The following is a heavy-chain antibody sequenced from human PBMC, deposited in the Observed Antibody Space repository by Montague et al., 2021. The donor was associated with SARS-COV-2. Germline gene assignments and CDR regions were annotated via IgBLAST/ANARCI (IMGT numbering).Heavy chain of an antibody. J-gene: IGHJ6*02. CDR2: ISWNSGYI. D-gene: IGHD6-25*01. CDR1: GFTFGDYA. CDR3: AKGAAKTFYYNGMDV. V-gene: IGHV3-9*01. Sequence: SLRLSCAASGFTFGDYAVHWVRQAPGKGLEWVSAISWNSGYIDYAGSVKGRFTISRDNDKNSLYLEMNSLSAEDTALYYCAKGAAKTFYYNGMDVWGQGTTVTVSS.